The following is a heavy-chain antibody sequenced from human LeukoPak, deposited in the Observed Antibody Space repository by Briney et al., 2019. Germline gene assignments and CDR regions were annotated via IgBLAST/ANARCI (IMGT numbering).Heavy chain of an antibody. Sequence: ASVKVSCKASGYTFTSYAMHWVRQAPGQRLEWMGWINAGNGNTKYSQKFQGRVTITRDTSASTAYMELSSLRSEDTAVYYCARVPVPLGYCSSTSCAHYYGMDVWGKGTTVTVSS. CDR1: GYTFTSYA. CDR2: INAGNGNT. J-gene: IGHJ6*04. CDR3: ARVPVPLGYCSSTSCAHYYGMDV. D-gene: IGHD2-2*01. V-gene: IGHV1-3*01.